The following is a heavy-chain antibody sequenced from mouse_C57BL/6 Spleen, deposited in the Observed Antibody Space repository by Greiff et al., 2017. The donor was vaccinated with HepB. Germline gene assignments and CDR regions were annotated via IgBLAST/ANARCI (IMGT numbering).Heavy chain of an antibody. CDR1: GYAFSSSW. D-gene: IGHD1-1*01. Sequence: LVESGPELVKPGASVKISCKASGYAFSSSWMNWVKQRPGKGLEWIGRIYPGDGDTNYNGKFKGKATLTADKSSSTAYMQLSSLTSEDSAVYFCARGGYYGSSYWYFDVWGTGTTVTVSS. V-gene: IGHV1-82*01. CDR2: IYPGDGDT. CDR3: ARGGYYGSSYWYFDV. J-gene: IGHJ1*03.